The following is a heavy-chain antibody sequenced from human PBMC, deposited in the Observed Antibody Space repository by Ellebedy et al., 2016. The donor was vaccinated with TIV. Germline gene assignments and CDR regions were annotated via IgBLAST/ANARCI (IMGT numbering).Heavy chain of an antibody. CDR1: GYRFSNYY. J-gene: IGHJ4*02. Sequence: ASVKVSXXASGYRFSNYYIHWMRQAPGQGLEWMGVIDPSGGGTTYAQTFQGRIILTRDTSTSTAYMDLSALRSEDAAVYYCARYQSSGDDFWGQGTLVTVSS. CDR2: IDPSGGGT. D-gene: IGHD6-19*01. V-gene: IGHV1-46*01. CDR3: ARYQSSGDDF.